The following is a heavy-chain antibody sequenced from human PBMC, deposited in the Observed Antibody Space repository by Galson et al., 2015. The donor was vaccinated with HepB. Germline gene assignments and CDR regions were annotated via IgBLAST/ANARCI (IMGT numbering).Heavy chain of an antibody. CDR1: GFAFDTHA. D-gene: IGHD5-18*01. V-gene: IGHV3-23*01. J-gene: IGHJ5*01. CDR3: AKGYGLFDS. Sequence: LRLSCAASGFAFDTHAMRWVRQAPGRGLEWISGISGNGDSTFYADSVKGRFTVSRENSNNMLYLQMNSLRAEDAGLYFCAKGYGLFDSWGQGILVTVSS. CDR2: ISGNGDST.